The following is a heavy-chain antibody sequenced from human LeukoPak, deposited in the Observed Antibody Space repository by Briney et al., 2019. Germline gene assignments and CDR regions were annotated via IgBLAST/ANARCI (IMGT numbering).Heavy chain of an antibody. CDR1: GFTFSSYA. V-gene: IGHV3-23*01. D-gene: IGHD6-13*01. CDR2: ISGGGGST. CDR3: AKDVYGSSWSSFDC. J-gene: IGHJ4*02. Sequence: PGGSLRLSCAASGFTFSSYAMSWVRQAPGKGLEWVSGISGGGGSTFYADSVKGRFTISRDNSKSTLYLQMNSLRAEDTAVYYCAKDVYGSSWSSFDCWGQGTLVTASS.